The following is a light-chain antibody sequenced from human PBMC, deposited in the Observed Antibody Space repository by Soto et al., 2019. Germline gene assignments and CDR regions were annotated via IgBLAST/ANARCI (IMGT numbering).Light chain of an antibody. Sequence: EIVLTQSPGTLSLSPGERATLSCRASQSVASNYLAWYRQKPGQAPRLLIYGASSRATGIPDRFSGSGSGTDFTLTISRLEPEDFAVYNCQQYSRSPWTFGQGTKVEIK. CDR3: QQYSRSPWT. J-gene: IGKJ1*01. CDR1: QSVASNY. V-gene: IGKV3-20*01. CDR2: GAS.